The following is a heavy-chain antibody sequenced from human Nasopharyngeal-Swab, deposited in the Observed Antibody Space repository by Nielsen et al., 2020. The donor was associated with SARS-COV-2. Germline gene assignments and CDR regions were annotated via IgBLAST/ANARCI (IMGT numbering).Heavy chain of an antibody. CDR3: TTDRVGLWSAISGYDNY. D-gene: IGHD5-12*01. V-gene: IGHV3-15*01. J-gene: IGHJ4*02. CDR1: GFTFSSYA. Sequence: GESLKISCAASGFTFSSYAMSWVRQAPGKGLEWVGRIKSKTDGGTTDYAAPVKGRFTISRDDSKNTLYLQMNSLKTEDTAVYYCTTDRVGLWSAISGYDNYWGQGTLVTVSS. CDR2: IKSKTDGGTT.